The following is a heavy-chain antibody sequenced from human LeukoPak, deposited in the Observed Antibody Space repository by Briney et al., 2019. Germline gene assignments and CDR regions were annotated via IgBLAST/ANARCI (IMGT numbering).Heavy chain of an antibody. Sequence: GESLKISCKGSGYSFTNYWIGWVRQMPGKGLEWMGIVYPGDSDTTYSPSFQGQVTISADKSISTAYLQWSSLKASDTAIYYCARTYSSSWGTFGYWGQGTLVTVSS. V-gene: IGHV5-51*01. CDR3: ARTYSSSWGTFGY. J-gene: IGHJ4*02. D-gene: IGHD6-13*01. CDR1: GYSFTNYW. CDR2: VYPGDSDT.